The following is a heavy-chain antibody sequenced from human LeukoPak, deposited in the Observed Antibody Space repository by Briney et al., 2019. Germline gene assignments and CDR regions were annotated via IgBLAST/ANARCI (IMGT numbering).Heavy chain of an antibody. V-gene: IGHV3-11*05. J-gene: IGHJ4*02. D-gene: IGHD2-21*02. CDR1: GFTLIDYY. CDR3: ARGTAPSADY. Sequence: GGSLILSCAASGFTLIDYYVSWIRQAPGKGLEWVAYISSSSSYTNYADSVKGRFTISRDNAKNSVHLQMNSLRAEDTAVYYCARGTAPSADYWGQGTLVTVSS. CDR2: ISSSSSYT.